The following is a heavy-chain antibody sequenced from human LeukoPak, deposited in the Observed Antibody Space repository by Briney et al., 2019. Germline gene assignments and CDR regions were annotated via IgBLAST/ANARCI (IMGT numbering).Heavy chain of an antibody. V-gene: IGHV3-7*05. CDR2: IKQDGSEK. Sequence: GGSLRLSCAASGFIFRSYWMSWVRQAPGKGLEWVADIKQDGSEKYYVDSVKGRFTISRDNAKNSQYLQMNSLRAEDTAVYYCARKTNSMRAFDVWGQGTMVTVSS. D-gene: IGHD2/OR15-2a*01. CDR3: ARKTNSMRAFDV. CDR1: GFIFRSYW. J-gene: IGHJ3*01.